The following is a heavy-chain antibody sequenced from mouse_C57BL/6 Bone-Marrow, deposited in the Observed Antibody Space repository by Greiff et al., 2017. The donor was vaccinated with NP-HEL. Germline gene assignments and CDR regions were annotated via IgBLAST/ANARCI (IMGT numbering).Heavy chain of an antibody. CDR2: IDPSDSYT. CDR3: ARGARIYYYGSTPFDY. J-gene: IGHJ2*01. Sequence: QVQLKQPGAELVMPGASVKLSCKASGYTFTSYWMHWVKQRPGQGLEWIGEIDPSDSYTNYNQKFKGKSTLTVDKSSSTAYMQLSSLTSEDSAVYYCARGARIYYYGSTPFDYWCQGTTLTVSS. V-gene: IGHV1-69*01. CDR1: GYTFTSYW. D-gene: IGHD1-1*01.